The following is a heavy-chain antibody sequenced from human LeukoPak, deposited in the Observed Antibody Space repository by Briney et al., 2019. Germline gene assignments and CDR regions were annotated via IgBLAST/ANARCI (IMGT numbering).Heavy chain of an antibody. D-gene: IGHD6-13*01. J-gene: IGHJ1*01. CDR3: AGGSGWLIHH. CDR2: IKQDGSET. CDR1: GFTFSSYW. V-gene: IGHV3-7*01. Sequence: PGGSLRLSCAASGFTFSSYWMNWVRHPPGKGLEWVAGIKQDGSETLYVDSVRGRFTISGDNAQNSLYLQMNSLRTEDTAVYYCAGGSGWLIHHWGQGTLVAVSS.